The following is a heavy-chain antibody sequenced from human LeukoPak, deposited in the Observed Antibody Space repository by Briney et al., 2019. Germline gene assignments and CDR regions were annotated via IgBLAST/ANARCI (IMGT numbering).Heavy chain of an antibody. CDR1: GVSFDDYY. D-gene: IGHD4-17*01. CDR3: TRMTTGHDY. J-gene: IGHJ4*02. CDR2: INHSGYT. Sequence: SETLSLTCAVSGVSFDDYYWAWVRRTPGKGLEWIGEINHSGYTNDSPSLKSRVTLSIDTSRKQFSLNLRSVTVADAGIYYCTRMTTGHDYWGQGTLVTVSS. V-gene: IGHV4-34*01.